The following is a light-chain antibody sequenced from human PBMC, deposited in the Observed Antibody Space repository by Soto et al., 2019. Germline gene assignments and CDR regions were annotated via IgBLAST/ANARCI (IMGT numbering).Light chain of an antibody. CDR3: QQYHIWYT. Sequence: IVVTQSPATLPLSPGERAILSCRASQSVSIHLAWFQQKPGQSPRLLIYGASTRATGIPARFSGSGSGTEFTLTISSLQSEDFAVYDCQQYHIWYTFGQATELEIK. CDR2: GAS. CDR1: QSVSIH. V-gene: IGKV3-15*01. J-gene: IGKJ2*01.